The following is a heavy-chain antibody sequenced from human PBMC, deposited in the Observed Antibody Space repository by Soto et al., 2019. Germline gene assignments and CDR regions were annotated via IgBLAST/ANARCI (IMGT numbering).Heavy chain of an antibody. V-gene: IGHV4-59*08. CDR1: GGSIRSYY. D-gene: IGHD4-4*01. CDR3: ARGSGAPTITPFDY. J-gene: IGHJ4*02. Sequence: SETLSLTCTVSGGSIRSYYWSWIRQPPGKGLEWIGYIYYSGSTKYNPSLKSRVTISVDSSKNQFSLKLNSVTAADTAVYYCARGSGAPTITPFDYWGQGILVTVSS. CDR2: IYYSGST.